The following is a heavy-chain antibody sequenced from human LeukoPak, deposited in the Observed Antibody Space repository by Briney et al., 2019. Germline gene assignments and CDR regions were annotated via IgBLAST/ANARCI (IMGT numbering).Heavy chain of an antibody. Sequence: PLETLSLTCTVSGFSISSGHYWGWTRQPPGKGLEWIASISHSGTTFYNPSLKSRVTISVDTSKNQFSLTVTSLTAADTAVDYCSRGQSISAVAVWGQGTLVTVSS. D-gene: IGHD6-13*01. V-gene: IGHV4-38-2*02. CDR1: GFSISSGHY. J-gene: IGHJ4*02. CDR3: SRGQSISAVAV. CDR2: ISHSGTT.